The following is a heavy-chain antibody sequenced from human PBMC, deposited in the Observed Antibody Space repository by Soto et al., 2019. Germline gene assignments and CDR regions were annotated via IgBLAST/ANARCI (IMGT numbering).Heavy chain of an antibody. J-gene: IGHJ3*02. CDR1: GYSFTSYW. V-gene: IGHV5-10-1*01. Sequence: PGESLKISCKGSGYSFTSYWISWVRQMPGKGLEWMGRIDPSDSYTNYSPSFQGHVTISADKSISTANLQWSSLKASDTAMYYCARPGYYYEEGDAFDIWGQGTMVTVSS. D-gene: IGHD3-22*01. CDR2: IDPSDSYT. CDR3: ARPGYYYEEGDAFDI.